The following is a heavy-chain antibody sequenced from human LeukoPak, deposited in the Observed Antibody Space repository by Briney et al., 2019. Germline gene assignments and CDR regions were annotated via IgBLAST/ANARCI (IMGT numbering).Heavy chain of an antibody. CDR1: GGSISSGGYY. Sequence: SETLSLTCTVSGGSISSGGYYWSWIRQPPGKGLEWIGEINHSGSTNYNPSLKSRVTISVDTSKNQFSLKLSSVTAADTAVYYCARLYDYVWGSYRYGTRDYWGQGTLVTVSS. CDR3: ARLYDYVWGSYRYGTRDY. D-gene: IGHD3-16*02. V-gene: IGHV4-39*07. CDR2: INHSGST. J-gene: IGHJ4*02.